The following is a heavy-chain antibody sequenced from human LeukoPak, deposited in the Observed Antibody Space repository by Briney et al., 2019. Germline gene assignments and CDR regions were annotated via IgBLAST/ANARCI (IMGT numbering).Heavy chain of an antibody. J-gene: IGHJ4*02. V-gene: IGHV3-30*04. CDR2: ISYDGSNK. Sequence: GRSLRLSCAASGFTFSSYAMHWVRQAPGKGLEWVAVISYDGSNKHYADSVKGRFTISRDNSKNTLYLQMNSLRAEDTAVYYCARDGGYYYDSSGYYSFWGQGTLVTVSS. D-gene: IGHD3-22*01. CDR3: ARDGGYYYDSSGYYSF. CDR1: GFTFSSYA.